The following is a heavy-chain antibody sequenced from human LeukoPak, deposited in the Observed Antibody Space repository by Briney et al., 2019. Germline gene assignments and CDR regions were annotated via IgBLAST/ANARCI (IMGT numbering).Heavy chain of an antibody. CDR2: IYTSGST. Sequence: SETLSLTRTVSGGSISSGSYYWSWIRQPAGKGLEWIGRIYTSGSTNYNPSLKSRVTISVDTSKNQFSLKLSSVTAADTAVYYCARYVWGSYPTFEDYWGQGTLVTVSS. D-gene: IGHD3-16*02. J-gene: IGHJ4*02. CDR1: GGSISSGSYY. V-gene: IGHV4-61*02. CDR3: ARYVWGSYPTFEDY.